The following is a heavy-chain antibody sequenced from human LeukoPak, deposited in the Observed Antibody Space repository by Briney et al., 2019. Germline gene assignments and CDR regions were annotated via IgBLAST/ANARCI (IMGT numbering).Heavy chain of an antibody. V-gene: IGHV3-9*01. CDR1: GFTFDDYA. J-gene: IGHJ4*02. Sequence: GGSLRLSCAASGFTFDDYAMHWVRQAPGKGLEWVSGISWNSGSIGYADSVKGRFTISRDNAKNSLYLQMNSRRAEDTALYYCAKDGYSSGWYADYWGQGTLVTVSS. D-gene: IGHD6-19*01. CDR2: ISWNSGSI. CDR3: AKDGYSSGWYADY.